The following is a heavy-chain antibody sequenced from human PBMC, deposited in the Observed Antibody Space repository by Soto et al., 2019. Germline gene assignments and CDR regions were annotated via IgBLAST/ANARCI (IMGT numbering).Heavy chain of an antibody. D-gene: IGHD1-26*01. Sequence: KASDTLSLTCTVSGGSMSRYFWSWIRQPPGKGLEWSGYIYYSGTTNYNPSLTSRVTTSLDTSKNQFSLKLVSLTAGDTAFYYCARGRGGPYDPFDIGGPGTLVPVSS. CDR1: GGSMSRYF. J-gene: IGHJ3*02. CDR3: ARGRGGPYDPFDI. V-gene: IGHV4-59*01. CDR2: IYYSGTT.